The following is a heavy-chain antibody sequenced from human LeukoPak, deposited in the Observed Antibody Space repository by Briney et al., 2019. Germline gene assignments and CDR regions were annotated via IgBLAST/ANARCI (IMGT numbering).Heavy chain of an antibody. Sequence: SVKVSCKASGGTFTSYAISWVRQAPGQGLEWMGMIIPIFGIANYAQKFQGRVTITADKSTSTAYMELSSLRSEDTAVYYCAREYPRGGYEDPDFYYWGQGTLVTVSS. CDR2: IIPIFGIA. CDR3: AREYPRGGYEDPDFYY. CDR1: GGTFTSYA. D-gene: IGHD5-12*01. J-gene: IGHJ4*02. V-gene: IGHV1-69*04.